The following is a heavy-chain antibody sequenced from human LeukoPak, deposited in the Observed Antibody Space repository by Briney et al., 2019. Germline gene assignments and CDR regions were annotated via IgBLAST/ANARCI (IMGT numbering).Heavy chain of an antibody. V-gene: IGHV3-30*04. CDR3: ARDGDYGYYYYYMDV. Sequence: GGSLRLSCAASGFTFSSYAMHWVRQAPGKGLEWVAVISYDGSNKYYADSVKGRFTISRDNSKNTLYLQMNSLRAEDTAVYYCARDGDYGYYYYYMDVWGKGTTVTISS. CDR2: ISYDGSNK. CDR1: GFTFSSYA. D-gene: IGHD4-17*01. J-gene: IGHJ6*03.